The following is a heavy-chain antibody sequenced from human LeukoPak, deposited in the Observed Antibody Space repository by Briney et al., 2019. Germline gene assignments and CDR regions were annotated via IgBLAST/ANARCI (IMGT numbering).Heavy chain of an antibody. CDR2: IYHSGLI. Sequence: SETLSLTCTVSGYSISSGYYWGWIRQPPGKGLEWIANIYHSGLIYYNPSLKSRVTISVDKSKNQFSLKLSSVTAADTAVYYCARVGQQLGRPLYYYYYYMDVWGKGTTVTVSS. CDR3: ARVGQQLGRPLYYYYYYMDV. CDR1: GYSISSGYY. J-gene: IGHJ6*03. V-gene: IGHV4-38-2*02. D-gene: IGHD6-13*01.